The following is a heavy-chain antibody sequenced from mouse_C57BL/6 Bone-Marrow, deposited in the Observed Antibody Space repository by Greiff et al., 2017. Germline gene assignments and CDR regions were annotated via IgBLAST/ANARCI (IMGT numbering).Heavy chain of an antibody. V-gene: IGHV1-81*01. CDR2: IYPRSGNT. CDR1: GYTFTSYG. CDR3: ARGGMVTTRGYAMDY. Sequence: QVQLQQSGAELARPGASVKLSCKASGYTFTSYGISWVKQRTGQGLEWIGEIYPRSGNTYYNEKFKGKDTLTADKSSSTAYMALRSLTSEDSAVXVCARGGMVTTRGYAMDYWGQGTSVTVSS. J-gene: IGHJ4*01. D-gene: IGHD2-2*01.